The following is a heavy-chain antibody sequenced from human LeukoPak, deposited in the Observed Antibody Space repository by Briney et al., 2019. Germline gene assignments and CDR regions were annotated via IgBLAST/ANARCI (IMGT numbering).Heavy chain of an antibody. D-gene: IGHD3-22*01. V-gene: IGHV4-59*01. CDR3: ASALGGYYDSSGYYFKSWYFDL. CDR1: GGSISSYY. CDR2: IYYSGST. Sequence: SETLSLTCAVSGGSISSYYWSWIRQPPGKGLEWIGYIYYSGSTNYNPSLKSRVTISVDTSKNQFSLKLSSVTAADTAVYYCASALGGYYDSSGYYFKSWYFDLWGRGTLVTVSS. J-gene: IGHJ2*01.